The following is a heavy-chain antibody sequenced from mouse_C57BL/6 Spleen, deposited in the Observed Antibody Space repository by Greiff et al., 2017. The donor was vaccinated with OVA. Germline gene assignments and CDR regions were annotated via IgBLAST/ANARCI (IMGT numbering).Heavy chain of an antibody. CDR1: GYTFTSYW. CDR2: IHPNSGST. D-gene: IGHD2-4*01. Sequence: VKLQQPGAELVKPGASVKLSCKASGYTFTSYWMHWVKQRPGQGLAWIGMIHPNSGSTNYNEKFKSKATLTVDKSSSTAYMQLSSLTSEDSAVYYCARSGDYDLYYFDYWGQGTTLTVSS. CDR3: ARSGDYDLYYFDY. V-gene: IGHV1-64*01. J-gene: IGHJ2*01.